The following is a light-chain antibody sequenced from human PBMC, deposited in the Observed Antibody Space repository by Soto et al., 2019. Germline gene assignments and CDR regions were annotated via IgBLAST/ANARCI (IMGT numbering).Light chain of an antibody. CDR1: SSDVGGYNY. CDR3: SSYTSSTAYV. V-gene: IGLV2-14*01. CDR2: EVS. Sequence: SVLTQPASVSDSPGQSITISCTGTSSDVGGYNYVSWYQLHPGKAPKLMVYEVSNRPSGVSNRFSGSKSGNTASLTISGLQAEDEADYYCSSYTSSTAYVFGTGTKVTVL. J-gene: IGLJ1*01.